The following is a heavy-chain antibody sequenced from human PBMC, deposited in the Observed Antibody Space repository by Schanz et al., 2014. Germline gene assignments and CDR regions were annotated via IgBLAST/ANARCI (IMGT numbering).Heavy chain of an antibody. CDR2: INPTTGNP. CDR1: GYTFTGHR. CDR3: ARARYGLDV. J-gene: IGHJ6*02. Sequence: QVLLVQSGAEVKKPGASVKVSCKASGYTFTGHRMHWVRQAPGQGLEWMGWINPTTGNPGYAQGFTGRFVFSFDTSVSTAYLQISGLKAEDTAVYYCARARYGLDVWGQGTTVTVSS. V-gene: IGHV7-4-1*02.